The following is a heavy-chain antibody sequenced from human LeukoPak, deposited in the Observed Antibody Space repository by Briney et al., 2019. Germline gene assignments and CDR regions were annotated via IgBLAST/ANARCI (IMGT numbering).Heavy chain of an antibody. D-gene: IGHD5-18*01. Sequence: GGSLRLSCAASGFTVSSNYMSWVRQAPGKGLEWVSVIYSGGSTYYAGSVKGRFTISRDNSKNTLYLQMNSLRAEDTAVYYCATSIANTAMAIDYWGQGTLVTVSS. J-gene: IGHJ4*02. CDR3: ATSIANTAMAIDY. V-gene: IGHV3-53*01. CDR2: IYSGGST. CDR1: GFTVSSNY.